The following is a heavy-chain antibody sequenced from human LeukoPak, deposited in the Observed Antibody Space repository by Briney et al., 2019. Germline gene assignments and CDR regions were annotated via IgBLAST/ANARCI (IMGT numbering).Heavy chain of an antibody. D-gene: IGHD5-18*01. J-gene: IGHJ4*02. CDR2: ISGSGGST. CDR1: VFTFSSYA. Sequence: PGGSLRLSCAASVFTFSSYAMSWVRQAPGKGLEWVSAISGSGGSTYYADSVKGRFTISRDNSKNTLYLQMNSLRAEDTAVYYCAKEEYSYGHPTRLDYWGQGTLVTVSS. V-gene: IGHV3-23*01. CDR3: AKEEYSYGHPTRLDY.